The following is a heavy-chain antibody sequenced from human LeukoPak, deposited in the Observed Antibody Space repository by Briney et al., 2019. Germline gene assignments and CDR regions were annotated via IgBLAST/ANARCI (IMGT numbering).Heavy chain of an antibody. V-gene: IGHV3-9*01. Sequence: GGSLRLSCAASGFTFDDYAMHWVRQAPGKGLKWVSGISWNSGYIVYEDSVKGRFTISRDNAKNSLYLQMNSLRAEHTALYYCAKGSYGSGSYVDYWGQGTLITVSS. CDR3: AKGSYGSGSYVDY. J-gene: IGHJ4*02. CDR1: GFTFDDYA. CDR2: ISWNSGYI. D-gene: IGHD3-10*01.